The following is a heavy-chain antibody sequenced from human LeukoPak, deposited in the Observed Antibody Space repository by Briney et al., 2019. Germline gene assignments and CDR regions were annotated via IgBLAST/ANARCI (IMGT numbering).Heavy chain of an antibody. CDR1: GGTFSSYA. J-gene: IGHJ4*02. CDR3: ARASVRYFDWLLSFDY. Sequence: SVKVSCKASGGTFSSYAISWVRQAPGQGLEWMGEIIPIFGTANYAQKFQGRVTITADESTSTAYMELSSLRSGDTAVYYCARASVRYFDWLLSFDYWGQGTLVTVSS. V-gene: IGHV1-69*01. CDR2: IIPIFGTA. D-gene: IGHD3-9*01.